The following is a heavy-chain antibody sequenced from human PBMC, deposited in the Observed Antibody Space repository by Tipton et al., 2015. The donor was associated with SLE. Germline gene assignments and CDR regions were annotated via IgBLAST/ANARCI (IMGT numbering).Heavy chain of an antibody. CDR3: ARSAIFGVIMGGYFDY. Sequence: TLSLTCTVSGGSISGYYWSWIRQPAGKGLEWIGRIYTSGSTNYNPPLKSRVTMSVDTSKNRFSLKLSSVTAADTAVYYCARSAIFGVIMGGYFDYWGQGTLVTVSS. J-gene: IGHJ4*02. D-gene: IGHD3-3*01. CDR2: IYTSGST. V-gene: IGHV4-4*07. CDR1: GGSISGYY.